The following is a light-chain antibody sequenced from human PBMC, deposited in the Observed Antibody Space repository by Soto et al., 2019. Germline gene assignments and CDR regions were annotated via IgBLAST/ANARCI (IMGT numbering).Light chain of an antibody. Sequence: YELTQPPSMSVAPGQTARITCGGNNIGSKAVNWYQQRPGQAPVLVVYDDTRRPSGIPERFSGSNSGNKATLTISGVEAGDEADYYCQVWDSSGDYVVFGGGTKLTVL. V-gene: IGLV3-21*02. J-gene: IGLJ2*01. CDR3: QVWDSSGDYVV. CDR1: NIGSKA. CDR2: DDT.